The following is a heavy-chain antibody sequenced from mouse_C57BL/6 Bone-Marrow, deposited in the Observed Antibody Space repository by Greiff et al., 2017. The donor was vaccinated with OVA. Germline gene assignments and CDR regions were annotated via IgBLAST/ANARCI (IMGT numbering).Heavy chain of an antibody. D-gene: IGHD2-1*01. Sequence: QVQLQQPGAELVKPGASVKMSCKASGYTFTSYWITWVKQRPGQGLEWIGDIYPGSGSTNYNEKFKSKATLTVDTSSSTAYMQLSSLTSEDSAVDYCARRSYYDSYAMDYWGQGTSVTVSS. V-gene: IGHV1-55*01. CDR1: GYTFTSYW. CDR2: IYPGSGST. CDR3: ARRSYYDSYAMDY. J-gene: IGHJ4*01.